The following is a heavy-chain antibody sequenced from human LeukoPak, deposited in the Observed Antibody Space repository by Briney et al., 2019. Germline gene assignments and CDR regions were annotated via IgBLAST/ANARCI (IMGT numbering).Heavy chain of an antibody. CDR1: GASISSYY. CDR2: IYYSGST. CDR3: ARVGILRFPSNWFDP. J-gene: IGHJ5*02. D-gene: IGHD3-3*01. V-gene: IGHV4-59*01. Sequence: SETLSLTCTVSGASISSYYWSWIRQPPGKGLEWIGYIYYSGSTRYNPSLKSRVTISVDTSKDQFSLKLSSVTAADTAVYYCARVGILRFPSNWFDPWGQGTLVTVSS.